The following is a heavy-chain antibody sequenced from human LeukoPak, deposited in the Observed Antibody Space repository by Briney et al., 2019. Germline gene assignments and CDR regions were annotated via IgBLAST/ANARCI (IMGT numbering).Heavy chain of an antibody. CDR3: ARQTAMGRSGDY. D-gene: IGHD5-18*01. J-gene: IGHJ4*02. V-gene: IGHV5-51*01. Sequence: GESLKISFTASGYRFTNYWIGWVRPMPGKGVEWMGIIDPSDSGTRYTPSFQGQVTISADKSLSTAYLQWNSLKASDTAMYYCARQTAMGRSGDYWGQGTLVIVSS. CDR2: IDPSDSGT. CDR1: GYRFTNYW.